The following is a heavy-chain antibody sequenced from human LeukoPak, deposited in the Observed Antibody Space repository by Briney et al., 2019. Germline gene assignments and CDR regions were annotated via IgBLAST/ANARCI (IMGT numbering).Heavy chain of an antibody. J-gene: IGHJ4*02. CDR2: ISGSGGST. V-gene: IGHV3-23*01. D-gene: IGHD3-10*01. Sequence: GGSLRLSCAASGFTFSSYAMSWVRQAPGKGLEWVSAISGSGGSTYYADSVKGRLTISRDNSKNTLYLQMNSLRAEDTAVYYCAKGLWYYYGSGRRGYFDYWGQGTLVTVSS. CDR3: AKGLWYYYGSGRRGYFDY. CDR1: GFTFSSYA.